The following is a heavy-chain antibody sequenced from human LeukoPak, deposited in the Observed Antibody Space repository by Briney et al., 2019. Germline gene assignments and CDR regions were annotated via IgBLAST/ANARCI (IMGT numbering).Heavy chain of an antibody. V-gene: IGHV4-4*07. CDR2: IYSSGST. Sequence: SATLSLTCTVSGGSISSFYWSWIRQPAGKGPEWIGRIYSSGSTNYNPSLKSRVIMSVDTSKNQFSLNLTSVTAADTAVYYCARDLVGSGYASRWYYYMDVWGRGTTVTVSS. J-gene: IGHJ6*03. CDR3: ARDLVGSGYASRWYYYMDV. D-gene: IGHD5-12*01. CDR1: GGSISSFY.